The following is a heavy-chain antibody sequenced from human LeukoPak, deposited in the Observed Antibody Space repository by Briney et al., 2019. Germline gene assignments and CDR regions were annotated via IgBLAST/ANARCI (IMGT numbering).Heavy chain of an antibody. CDR2: IWYDGSNR. V-gene: IGHV3-33*01. J-gene: IGHJ4*02. CDR1: GFTFGSYG. Sequence: GGSLRLSCAASGFTFGSYGMHWVRRAPGKGLEWVAVIWYDGSNRNYADSVKGRFTISRDNSKNTLYLQMNSLRIEDTAVYSCARDHMVRGVIRPFDYWGQGTLVTVSS. CDR3: ARDHMVRGVIRPFDY. D-gene: IGHD3-10*01.